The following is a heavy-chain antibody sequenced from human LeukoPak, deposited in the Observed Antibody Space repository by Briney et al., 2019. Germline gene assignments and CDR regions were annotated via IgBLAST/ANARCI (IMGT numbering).Heavy chain of an antibody. CDR2: IYSGGST. CDR1: GFSFSDYY. J-gene: IGHJ4*02. D-gene: IGHD1-26*01. Sequence: GGSLRLSCVACGFSFSDYYMSWVRQAPGKGLEWVSVIYSGGSTYYADSVKGRFTISRDNSKNTLYLQMNSLRAEDTAVYYCARDNMGWGQGTLVTVSS. CDR3: ARDNMG. V-gene: IGHV3-66*02.